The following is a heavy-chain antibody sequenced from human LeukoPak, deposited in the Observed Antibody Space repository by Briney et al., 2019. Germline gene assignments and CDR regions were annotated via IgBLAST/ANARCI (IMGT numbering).Heavy chain of an antibody. CDR3: ARDFTFGGTEDY. CDR2: ISGSGGST. V-gene: IGHV3-23*01. Sequence: GGSLRLSCAASGFTFSSYAMSWVRQAPGKGLEWVSAISGSGGSTYYADSVKGRFTISRDNSKNTLYLQMNSLRAEDTAVYYCARDFTFGGTEDYWGQGTLVTVSS. CDR1: GFTFSSYA. J-gene: IGHJ4*02. D-gene: IGHD3-16*01.